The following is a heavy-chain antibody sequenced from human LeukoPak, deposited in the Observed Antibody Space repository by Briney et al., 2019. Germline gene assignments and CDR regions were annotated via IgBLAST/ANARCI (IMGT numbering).Heavy chain of an antibody. D-gene: IGHD6-25*01. Sequence: PGGSLRLSCAASGFTFSSYSMNWVRQAPGKGLEWVSSISSSSSYIYYADSVKGRFTISRDNAENSLYLQMNSLRAEDTAVYYCARLAAQDAFDIWGQGTMVTVSS. CDR2: ISSSSSYI. CDR1: GFTFSSYS. J-gene: IGHJ3*02. V-gene: IGHV3-21*01. CDR3: ARLAAQDAFDI.